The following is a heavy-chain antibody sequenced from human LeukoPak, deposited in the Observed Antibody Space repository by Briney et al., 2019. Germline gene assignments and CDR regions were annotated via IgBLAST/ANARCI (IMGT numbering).Heavy chain of an antibody. CDR1: GFSFSTCA. J-gene: IGHJ4*02. V-gene: IGHV3-23*01. CDR3: AKDWSSGSSFYFDS. D-gene: IGHD3-10*01. CDR2: ISGSGAHT. Sequence: GGSLRLSCAASGFSFSTCAMNWVRQSPGKGLEWVSLISGSGAHTYYADSVKGRFTATRDNSKNTVYLQMSNLRGEDAAVYYCAKDWSSGSSFYFDSWGQGTLVAVSS.